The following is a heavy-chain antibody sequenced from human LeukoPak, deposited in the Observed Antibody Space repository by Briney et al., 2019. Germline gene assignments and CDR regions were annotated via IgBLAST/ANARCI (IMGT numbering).Heavy chain of an antibody. CDR1: GYTFTSYG. Sequence: ASVKVSCKASGYTFTSYGISWVRQAPGQGLEWMGGIIPIFGTANYAQKFQGRVTITADESTSTAYMELSSLRSEDTAVYYCARDGIAAAGHFDYWGQGTLVTVSS. CDR2: IIPIFGTA. V-gene: IGHV1-69*13. CDR3: ARDGIAAAGHFDY. J-gene: IGHJ4*02. D-gene: IGHD6-13*01.